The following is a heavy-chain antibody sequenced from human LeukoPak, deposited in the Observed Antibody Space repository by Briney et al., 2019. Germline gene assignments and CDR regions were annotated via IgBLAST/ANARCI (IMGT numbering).Heavy chain of an antibody. CDR1: GFTFSSYS. Sequence: GGSLRLSCAASGFTFSSYSMNWVRQAPGKGLEWVSYISSSSSTIYYADSVKGRFTISRDNAKNSLYLQMNSLRAEDTAVYYCAKDRYCSGGSCSGDFDYWGQGTLVTVSS. D-gene: IGHD2-15*01. CDR3: AKDRYCSGGSCSGDFDY. J-gene: IGHJ4*02. CDR2: ISSSSSTI. V-gene: IGHV3-48*01.